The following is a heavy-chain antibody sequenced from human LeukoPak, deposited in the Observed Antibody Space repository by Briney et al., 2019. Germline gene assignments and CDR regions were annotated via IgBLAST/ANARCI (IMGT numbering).Heavy chain of an antibody. V-gene: IGHV1-18*01. Sequence: GASVKVSCKASGYTFTSYGISWVRQATGQGLEWMGWISAYNGNTNYAQKLQGRVTMTTDTSTSTAYMELRSLRSDDTAVYYCARVKWFRELLFDWFDPWGQGTLVTVSS. J-gene: IGHJ5*02. D-gene: IGHD3-10*01. CDR2: ISAYNGNT. CDR3: ARVKWFRELLFDWFDP. CDR1: GYTFTSYG.